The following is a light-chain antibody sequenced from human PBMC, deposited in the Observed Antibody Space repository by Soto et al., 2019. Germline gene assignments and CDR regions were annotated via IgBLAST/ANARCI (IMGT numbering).Light chain of an antibody. Sequence: QSALTQPASVSGSPGQSITISCTGTSSDVGSYNLVSWYQQHPGKAPKVMIYEVSKRPSGVSTRFSGSKSGSTASLTISGLQAEDEGDYYCSSYTSSTTWVLGGGTKLTV. V-gene: IGLV2-14*02. J-gene: IGLJ3*02. CDR2: EVS. CDR1: SSDVGSYNL. CDR3: SSYTSSTTWV.